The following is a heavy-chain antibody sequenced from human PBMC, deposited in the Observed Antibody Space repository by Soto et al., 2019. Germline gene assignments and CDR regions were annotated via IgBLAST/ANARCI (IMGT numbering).Heavy chain of an antibody. CDR2: MSPYSGNT. J-gene: IGHJ6*02. CDR3: AMVDNFVTPTPQDV. Sequence: QVQLVQSGDEVRKPGSSVKVSCKASGYIFVNYGIAWVRQAPGQGLEWMGGMSPYSGNTHYASKVQGRLTMTTDTSTSTAYMDVGSLTSEDTAVCYCAMVDNFVTPTPQDVWGQGTTVTVSS. V-gene: IGHV1-18*01. D-gene: IGHD3-16*02. CDR1: GYIFVNYG.